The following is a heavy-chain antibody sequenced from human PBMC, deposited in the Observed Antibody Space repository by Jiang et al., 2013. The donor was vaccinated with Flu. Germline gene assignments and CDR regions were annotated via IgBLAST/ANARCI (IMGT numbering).Heavy chain of an antibody. CDR3: ARVGYGGNLRPFDY. CDR2: INPNSGGT. Sequence: SVKVSCKASGYTFTGYYMHWVRQAPGQGLEWMGWINPNSGGTNYAQKFQGRVTMTRDTSISTAYMELSRLRSDDTAVYYCARVGYGGNLRPFDYWGQGTLVTVSS. J-gene: IGHJ4*02. D-gene: IGHD4-23*01. CDR1: GYTFTGYY. V-gene: IGHV1-2*02.